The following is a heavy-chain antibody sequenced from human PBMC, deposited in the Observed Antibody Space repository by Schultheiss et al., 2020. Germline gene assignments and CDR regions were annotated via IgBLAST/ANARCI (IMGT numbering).Heavy chain of an antibody. D-gene: IGHD1-26*01. CDR2: IYYSGST. V-gene: IGHV4-38-2*01. CDR3: ASGVGAKGDYFDY. Sequence: SCAASGFTFSSYAMSWVRQTPGKGLEWIGSIYYSGSTYYNPSLKSRVTISVDTSKNQFSLKLSSVTAADTAVYYCASGVGAKGDYFDYWGQGTLVTVSS. J-gene: IGHJ4*02. CDR1: GFTFSSYA.